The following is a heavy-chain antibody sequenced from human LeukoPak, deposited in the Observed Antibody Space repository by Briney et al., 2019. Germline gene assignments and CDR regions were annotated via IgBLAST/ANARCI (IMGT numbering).Heavy chain of an antibody. J-gene: IGHJ4*02. V-gene: IGHV5-51*01. CDR3: ARQPYSSSWYPDY. Sequence: GESLEISCKGSGYPFASYWIGWVRPMPGKGLEWMGIIYPGDSDTRYSPSFQGQVTISADKSISTAYLQWSSLKASDTAMYYCARQPYSSSWYPDYWGQGTLVTVSS. CDR1: GYPFASYW. D-gene: IGHD6-13*01. CDR2: IYPGDSDT.